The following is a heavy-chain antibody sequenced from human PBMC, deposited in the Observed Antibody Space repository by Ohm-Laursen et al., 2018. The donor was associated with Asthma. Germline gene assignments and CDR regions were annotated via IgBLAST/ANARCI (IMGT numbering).Heavy chain of an antibody. V-gene: IGHV3-9*01. Sequence: SLRLSCSASGSTFDDYAMHWVRQAPGKGLEWVSGISWNSGSIGYADSVKGRFTISRDNAKNSLYLQMNSLRAEDTAVYYCARAEKGLHQRPLPVDYWGQGTLVTVSS. J-gene: IGHJ4*02. CDR1: GSTFDDYA. CDR3: ARAEKGLHQRPLPVDY. D-gene: IGHD4-11*01. CDR2: ISWNSGSI.